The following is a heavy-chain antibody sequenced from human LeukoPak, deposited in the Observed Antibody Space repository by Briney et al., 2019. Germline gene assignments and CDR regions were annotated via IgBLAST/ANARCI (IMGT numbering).Heavy chain of an antibody. CDR2: IKSKTDGGTT. J-gene: IGHJ4*02. CDR3: TTDLVGSYNWNFGPVGYFDY. Sequence: GGSLRLSCAASGFTFSNAWMSWVRQAPGKGLEWVGRIKSKTDGGTTDYAAPVKGRFTISRDDSKNTLYLQMNSLKTEDTAVYYCTTDLVGSYNWNFGPVGYFDYWGQGTLVTVSS. D-gene: IGHD1-7*01. V-gene: IGHV3-15*01. CDR1: GFTFSNAW.